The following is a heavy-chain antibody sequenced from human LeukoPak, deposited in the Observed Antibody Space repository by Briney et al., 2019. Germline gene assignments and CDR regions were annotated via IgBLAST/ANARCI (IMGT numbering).Heavy chain of an antibody. D-gene: IGHD2-15*01. J-gene: IGHJ4*02. CDR2: ISYDGSNK. CDR3: AKDTRADY. CDR1: GFTFSSYG. Sequence: GGSLRLSCAASGFTFSSYGMHWVRQAPGKGLEWVALISYDGSNKDYADSVKGRFTISRGNSKNTLYLRMNSLRAEDTAVYYCAKDTRADYWGQGILVTVSS. V-gene: IGHV3-30*18.